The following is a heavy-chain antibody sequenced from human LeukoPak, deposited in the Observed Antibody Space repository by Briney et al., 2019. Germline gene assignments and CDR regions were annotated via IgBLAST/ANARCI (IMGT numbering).Heavy chain of an antibody. Sequence: GKSLRLSCAASGFSFSTYGIHWVRQAPGKGLEWVAVMWYDGSKDYYAHSVKGRFTISRDNAKNSLFLQMNSLRADDTAMYYCVRDINDYVWGSFFGAFDIWGQGTMVAVSS. CDR1: GFSFSTYG. CDR3: VRDINDYVWGSFFGAFDI. J-gene: IGHJ3*02. CDR2: MWYDGSKD. V-gene: IGHV3-33*01. D-gene: IGHD3-16*01.